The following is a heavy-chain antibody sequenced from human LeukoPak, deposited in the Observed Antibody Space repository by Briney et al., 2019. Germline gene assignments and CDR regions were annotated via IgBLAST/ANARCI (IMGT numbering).Heavy chain of an antibody. Sequence: GGSLRLSCAASGFTFSSYSMNWFRQAPGKGLDWVSSISSSSSYIYYADSVKGRFTISRDNAKNSLYLQMNSLRAEDTAVYYCARALVVVAANDDYWGQGTLVTVPS. CDR3: ARALVVVAANDDY. V-gene: IGHV3-21*01. J-gene: IGHJ4*02. CDR2: ISSSSSYI. CDR1: GFTFSSYS. D-gene: IGHD2-15*01.